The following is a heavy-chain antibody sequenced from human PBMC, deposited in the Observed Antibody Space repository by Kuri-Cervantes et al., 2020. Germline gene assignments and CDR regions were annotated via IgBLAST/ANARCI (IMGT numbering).Heavy chain of an antibody. CDR2: ISAHNGNT. D-gene: IGHD5-18*01. CDR3: ARDGRIQLWAHGDY. V-gene: IGHV1-18*01. Sequence: ASVKVSCKASGYTFTSYGISWVRQAPGQGLEWMGWISAHNGNTNYAQRLQGRVTMTTDTSTSTAYMELRSLRSDDTAVYHCARDGRIQLWAHGDYWGQGTLVTVSS. CDR1: GYTFTSYG. J-gene: IGHJ4*02.